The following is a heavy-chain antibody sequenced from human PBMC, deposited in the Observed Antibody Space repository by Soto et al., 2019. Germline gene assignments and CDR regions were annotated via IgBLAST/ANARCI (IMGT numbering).Heavy chain of an antibody. CDR3: RSSTTCYDESCVDV. J-gene: IGHJ6*02. CDR2: LYHIGST. CDR1: GYSISSGNY. Sequence: SETLSLTCAVSGYSISSGNYWAWIRQPPGRGLEWIGSLYHIGSTHYNTSFKRRVTISVETSKNHFSLELSSVTAADTATYYCRSSTTCYDESCVDVWGQGTMVTVSS. D-gene: IGHD2-2*01. V-gene: IGHV4-38-2*01.